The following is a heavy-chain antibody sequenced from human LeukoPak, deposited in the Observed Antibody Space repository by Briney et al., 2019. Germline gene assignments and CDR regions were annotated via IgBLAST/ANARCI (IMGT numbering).Heavy chain of an antibody. J-gene: IGHJ4*02. V-gene: IGHV3-7*03. Sequence: GGSLRLSCAASGFTYSTYWMSWVRQAPGKGLEWVANINQDGSGKDYVDSLKGRFTISRDNTKNSPYLQMNSLRAEDTAVYYCARGYRYVVYWGQGTLVTVSS. CDR3: ARGYRYVVY. CDR2: INQDGSGK. CDR1: GFTYSTYW. D-gene: IGHD6-13*01.